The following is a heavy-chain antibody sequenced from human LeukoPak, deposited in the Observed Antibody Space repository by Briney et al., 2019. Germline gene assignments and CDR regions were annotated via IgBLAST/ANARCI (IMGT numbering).Heavy chain of an antibody. V-gene: IGHV4-39*01. D-gene: IGHD4-23*01. Sequence: SETLSLTCTASGGSISSSSYYWGWIRQPPGKGLEWIGSIYYSGNTYYNPSLKSRVTISIDTSKNQFSLKLSSVTAADTAVYYCANSANYGGNSGYFDYWGQGTLVTVSS. CDR1: GGSISSSSYY. CDR2: IYYSGNT. CDR3: ANSANYGGNSGYFDY. J-gene: IGHJ4*02.